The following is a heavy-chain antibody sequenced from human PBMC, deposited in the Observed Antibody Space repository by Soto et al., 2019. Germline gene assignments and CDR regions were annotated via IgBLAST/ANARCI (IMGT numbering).Heavy chain of an antibody. V-gene: IGHV1-2*04. Sequence: QVQLVQCGAEVKKPGGSMNVSCKASGYTFTGYYMHWVRQAPGQGIEWMGWINPNSGGTNYAQKLQGWVTMARDTSISTAYMELSRLRSDDTAVYYCAREGGYQLLNPWGQGTLVTVSS. D-gene: IGHD2-2*01. CDR3: AREGGYQLLNP. J-gene: IGHJ5*02. CDR2: INPNSGGT. CDR1: GYTFTGYY.